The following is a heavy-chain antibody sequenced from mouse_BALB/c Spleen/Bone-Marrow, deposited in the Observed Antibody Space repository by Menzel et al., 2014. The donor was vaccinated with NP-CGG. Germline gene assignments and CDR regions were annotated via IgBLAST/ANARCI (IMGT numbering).Heavy chain of an antibody. CDR1: GFTFSSFG. CDR3: TRGGNWEDFDY. CDR2: ISSGSSTI. D-gene: IGHD4-1*01. Sequence: EVMLVESGGGLVQPGGSRKLSCAASGFTFSSFGMHWVRQAPEKGLEWVAYISSGSSTIFYADAVKGRFTISRDNPKNTLFLQMTSLRSEDTAIYYCTRGGNWEDFDYWGQGTPLTVSS. J-gene: IGHJ2*01. V-gene: IGHV5-17*02.